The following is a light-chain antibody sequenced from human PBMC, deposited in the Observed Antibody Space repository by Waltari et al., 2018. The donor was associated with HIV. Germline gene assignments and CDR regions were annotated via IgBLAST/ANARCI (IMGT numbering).Light chain of an antibody. CDR2: EVS. Sequence: QSALTQPASVSGSPGQSITISCTGISSGSGGYKSVSWYQHHPGKAPKLIIYEVSNRPSGVSNRFSCSKSGNTASLTISGLQAEDEAEYYCGSSTSSSNMDVFGGGTKVTVL. CDR1: SSGSGGYKS. CDR3: GSSTSSSNMDV. J-gene: IGLJ2*01. V-gene: IGLV2-14*01.